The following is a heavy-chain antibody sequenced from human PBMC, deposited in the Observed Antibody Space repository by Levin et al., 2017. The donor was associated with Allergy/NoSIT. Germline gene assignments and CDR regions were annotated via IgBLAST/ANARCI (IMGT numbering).Heavy chain of an antibody. CDR2: IYYSGST. Sequence: SETLSLTCTVSGGSISSSSYYWGWIRQPPGKGLEWIGSIYYSGSTYYNPSLKSRVTISVDTSKNQFSLKLSSVTAADTAVYYCARKRIAVAGIPDWFDPWGQGTLVTVSS. CDR3: ARKRIAVAGIPDWFDP. D-gene: IGHD6-19*01. V-gene: IGHV4-39*01. J-gene: IGHJ5*02. CDR1: GGSISSSSYY.